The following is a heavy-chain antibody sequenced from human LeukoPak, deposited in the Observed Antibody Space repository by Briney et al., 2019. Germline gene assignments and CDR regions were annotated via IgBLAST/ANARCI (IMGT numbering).Heavy chain of an antibody. J-gene: IGHJ4*02. CDR3: ARKHVDTATFDY. V-gene: IGHV4-31*03. Sequence: PSETLSLTCTVSGGSTSSGGYYWSWIRQHPGKGLEWIGYIYYSGSTYYNPSLKSRVTISVDTSKNQFSLKLSSVTAADTAVYYCARKHVDTATFDYWGRGTLVTVSS. CDR2: IYYSGST. D-gene: IGHD5-18*01. CDR1: GGSTSSGGYY.